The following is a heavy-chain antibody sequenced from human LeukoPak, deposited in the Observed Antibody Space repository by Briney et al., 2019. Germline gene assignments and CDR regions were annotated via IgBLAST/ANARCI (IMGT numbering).Heavy chain of an antibody. J-gene: IGHJ4*02. Sequence: GASVKVSCKASGYTFTGYYMHWVRQAPGQGLEWMGWINPNSGGTSYAQKFQGRVTMTRDTSISTAYMELSRLRSDDTAVYYCARVSMIVVVEFDYWGQGTLVTVSS. CDR2: INPNSGGT. CDR1: GYTFTGYY. D-gene: IGHD3-22*01. CDR3: ARVSMIVVVEFDY. V-gene: IGHV1-2*02.